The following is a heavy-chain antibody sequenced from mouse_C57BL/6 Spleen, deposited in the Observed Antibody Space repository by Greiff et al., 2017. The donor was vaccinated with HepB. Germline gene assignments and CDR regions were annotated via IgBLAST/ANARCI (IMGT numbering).Heavy chain of an antibody. CDR1: GYTFTSYT. J-gene: IGHJ3*01. V-gene: IGHV1-4*01. CDR2: INPSSGYT. D-gene: IGHD2-3*01. Sequence: QVQLKQSGAELARPGASVKMSCKASGYTFTSYTMHWVKQRPGQGLEWIGYINPSSGYTKYNQKFKDKATLTADKSSSTAYIQLSSLTSEDSAVYYCARTSIYDGYYAPAWFAYWGQGTLVTVSA. CDR3: ARTSIYDGYYAPAWFAY.